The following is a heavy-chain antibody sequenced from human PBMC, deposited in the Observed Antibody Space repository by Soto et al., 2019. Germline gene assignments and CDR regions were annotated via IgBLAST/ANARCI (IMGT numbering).Heavy chain of an antibody. Sequence: QAQLEQSGGEVKKPGSSVKVSCKASRVAFSKFIVTWVRQAPGLGLEWVGGIIPTFVTPNYAQKFQGRVTITAYESTSTPSMEVNNLRSEDTAVYYCAKVRYSSPMGYYYGMDVWGQGTTVTVSS. V-gene: IGHV1-69*01. CDR1: RVAFSKFI. CDR2: IIPTFVTP. CDR3: AKVRYSSPMGYYYGMDV. J-gene: IGHJ6*02. D-gene: IGHD6-19*01.